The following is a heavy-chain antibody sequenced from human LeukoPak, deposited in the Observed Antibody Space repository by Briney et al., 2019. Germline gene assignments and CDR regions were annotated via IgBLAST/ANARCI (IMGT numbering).Heavy chain of an antibody. CDR1: GGSISSSSYY. CDR2: VYYTGAS. J-gene: IGHJ4*02. CDR3: AREGIAAAGRFLDY. D-gene: IGHD6-13*01. Sequence: PSETLSLTCTVSGGSISSSSYYWGWIRQPPGKGLEWIGSVYYTGASYYNPSLKSRVTISIDTSKNHFSLNLTSVTAADTAVYYCAREGIAAAGRFLDYWGQGTLVTVSS. V-gene: IGHV4-39*07.